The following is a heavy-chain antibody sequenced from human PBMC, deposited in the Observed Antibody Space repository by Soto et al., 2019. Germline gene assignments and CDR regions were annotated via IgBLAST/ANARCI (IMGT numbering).Heavy chain of an antibody. CDR3: ARNYYDSPNFQYYFDS. CDR1: GGSFSGYY. D-gene: IGHD3-22*01. V-gene: IGHV4-34*01. J-gene: IGHJ4*02. CDR2: INHSGST. Sequence: SETLSLTCTVYGGSFSGYYWNWIRQPPGKGLEWIGEINHSGSTNYNPSLKSRVTISVDTSKNQFSLKLSSVTAANTAVYYCARNYYDSPNFQYYFDSWGQGTPVTVSS.